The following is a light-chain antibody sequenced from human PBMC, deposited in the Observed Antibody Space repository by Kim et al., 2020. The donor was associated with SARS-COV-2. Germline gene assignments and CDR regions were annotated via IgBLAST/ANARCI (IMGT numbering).Light chain of an antibody. CDR3: QQYYGAPPRT. CDR2: WAS. J-gene: IGKJ1*01. V-gene: IGKV4-1*01. CDR1: QSVLYSSNNKNY. Sequence: DIVMTQSPDSLAVSLGERATINCKSSQSVLYSSNNKNYLAWYQQKPGQPPRLLIYWASTRESGVPDRFSGSGSGTDFTLTICSLQAEDVAIYYCQQYYGAPPRTFGQGTKVDIK.